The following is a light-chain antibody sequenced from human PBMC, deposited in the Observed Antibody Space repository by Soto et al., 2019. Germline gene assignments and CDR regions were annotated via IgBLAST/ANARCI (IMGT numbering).Light chain of an antibody. CDR1: QSIGRF. CDR2: VAS. Sequence: DIQMTQSPSSLSASVGDRVTITCRASQSIGRFLNWHQQKPGKAPNVLINVASTLRSGVPSRFSGSGSVTEFTLTISSLQPDDFATYYCQQYNSFPRTFGQGTKVDIK. J-gene: IGKJ1*01. V-gene: IGKV1-5*01. CDR3: QQYNSFPRT.